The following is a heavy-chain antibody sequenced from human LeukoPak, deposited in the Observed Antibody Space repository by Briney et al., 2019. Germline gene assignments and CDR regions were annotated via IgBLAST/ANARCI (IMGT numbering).Heavy chain of an antibody. V-gene: IGHV4-39*07. J-gene: IGHJ4*02. Sequence: PSETLSLTCAVSGGSFTLSTYYWGWIRQPPGKGLEWIGYIYYSGSTYYNPSLKSRVTISVDTSKNHFSLRLSSVTAADTAVYYCARSAHSNFDYWGQGTLVTVSS. CDR3: ARSAHSNFDY. D-gene: IGHD2-21*01. CDR2: IYYSGST. CDR1: GGSFTLSTYY.